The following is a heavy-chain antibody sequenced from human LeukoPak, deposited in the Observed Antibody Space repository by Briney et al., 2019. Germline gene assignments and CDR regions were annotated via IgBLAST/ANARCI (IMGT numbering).Heavy chain of an antibody. CDR3: AKGEYRSSRYYFDY. CDR2: ISWNSGSI. J-gene: IGHJ4*02. V-gene: IGHV3-9*01. CDR1: GFTFDDYA. Sequence: PGRSLRLSCAASGFTFDDYAMHWVRQAPGKGLEWVSGISWNSGSIGYADSVKGRFTISRDNAKNSLYLQMNSLRAEDTALYYCAKGEYRSSRYYFDYWGQGTLVTVSS. D-gene: IGHD6-6*01.